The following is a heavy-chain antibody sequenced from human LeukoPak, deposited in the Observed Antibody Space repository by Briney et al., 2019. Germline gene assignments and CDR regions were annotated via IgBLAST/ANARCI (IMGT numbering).Heavy chain of an antibody. CDR3: ARELYVQADFWSGYSKGVEYMDV. D-gene: IGHD3-3*01. J-gene: IGHJ6*03. V-gene: IGHV3-21*01. Sequence: GGSLRLSCAASGFTFSSYNMQWVRQAPGKGLEWVSSISSSTSYIYYAKSVKGRFTISRDNAKNSLYLQMNSLRAEDTAVYYCARELYVQADFWSGYSKGVEYMDVWGKGTTVTVSS. CDR2: ISSSTSYI. CDR1: GFTFSSYN.